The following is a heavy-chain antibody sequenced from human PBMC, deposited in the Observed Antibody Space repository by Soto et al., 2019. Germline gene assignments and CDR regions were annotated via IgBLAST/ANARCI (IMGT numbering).Heavy chain of an antibody. D-gene: IGHD5-12*01. CDR3: ARALGYSGYAGMDV. V-gene: IGHV1-18*01. J-gene: IGHJ6*02. CDR1: GYTFTSCA. CDR2: ISPDNGNT. Sequence: ASAKVSSKASGYTFTSCAINSVRQAPGQGLEWMGWISPDNGNTNYAQKLQGRATMTTDTSTSTAYMELRSLRSDDTAVYYCARALGYSGYAGMDVWGQGTTVTVSS.